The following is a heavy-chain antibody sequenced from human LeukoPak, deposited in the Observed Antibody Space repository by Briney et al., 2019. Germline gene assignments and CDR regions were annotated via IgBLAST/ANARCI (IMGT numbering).Heavy chain of an antibody. V-gene: IGHV4-38-2*02. Sequence: SETLSLTCTVSGYSISSDSYWGWIRPPPGKGLEWIGTISHSGTTYYSPSLKSRVTISIDTSENHFSLDSTSVTATDTAVYYCAKFGSTSGRGFDPWGQGTLVTVSS. CDR3: AKFGSTSGRGFDP. D-gene: IGHD2-2*01. J-gene: IGHJ5*02. CDR2: ISHSGTT. CDR1: GYSISSDSY.